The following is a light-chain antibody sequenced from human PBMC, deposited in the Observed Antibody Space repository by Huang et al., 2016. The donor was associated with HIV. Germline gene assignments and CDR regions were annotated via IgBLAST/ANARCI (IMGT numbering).Light chain of an antibody. J-gene: IGKJ1*01. CDR3: QQTYTGVT. V-gene: IGKV1-39*01. CDR2: AAS. Sequence: DIQMTQSPSSLSASVGDRVTITCRASQGINTYLNWFQQKPGKAPKVLIAAASTLQSGVPSSFSCGVSRTLVTLTITSLQAEDFANYYCQQTYTGVTFGQGTKVEIK. CDR1: QGINTY.